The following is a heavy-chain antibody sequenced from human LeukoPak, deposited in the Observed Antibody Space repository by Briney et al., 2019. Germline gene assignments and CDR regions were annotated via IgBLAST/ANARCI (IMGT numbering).Heavy chain of an antibody. Sequence: GGSLRLSCAASGFTFSSYSMNWVRQALGKGLEWVSSISSSSSYIYYADSVKGRFTISRDNAKNSLYLQMNSLRAEDTALYYCARGQGGWFDPWGQGTLVTVSS. CDR2: ISSSSSYI. CDR1: GFTFSSYS. V-gene: IGHV3-21*04. CDR3: ARGQGGWFDP. J-gene: IGHJ5*02.